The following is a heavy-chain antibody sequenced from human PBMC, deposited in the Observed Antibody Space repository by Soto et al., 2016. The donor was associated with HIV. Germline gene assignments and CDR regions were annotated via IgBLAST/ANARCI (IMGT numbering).Heavy chain of an antibody. V-gene: IGHV3-66*01. CDR1: GFTVSSNY. CDR3: ARGAKLSGTTVFDH. J-gene: IGHJ4*02. D-gene: IGHD3-10*01. CDR2: IYRDGST. Sequence: EVQLVESGGGLVQPGGSLRLSCAASGFTVSSNYMSWVRQAPGKGLEWVSIIYRDGSTNYADSVKGRFTISRDNSESTLYLQMNSLRAEDTAVYYCARGAKLSGTTVFDHWGRGTLVTVSS.